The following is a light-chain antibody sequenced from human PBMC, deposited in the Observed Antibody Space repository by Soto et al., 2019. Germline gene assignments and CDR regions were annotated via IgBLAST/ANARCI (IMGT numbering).Light chain of an antibody. V-gene: IGKV4-1*01. CDR3: QQYHSDPIT. J-gene: IGKJ5*01. Sequence: DIVMTQSPDSLAVSLGERATINCKSSHIVLSNNKNYLAWFQQKPGQPPKLLIYWASTRRSGVPDRFSGSGSGTDFTLTISSLQAEDVAVYYCQQYHSDPITFGQGTRLEIK. CDR1: HIVLSNNKNY. CDR2: WAS.